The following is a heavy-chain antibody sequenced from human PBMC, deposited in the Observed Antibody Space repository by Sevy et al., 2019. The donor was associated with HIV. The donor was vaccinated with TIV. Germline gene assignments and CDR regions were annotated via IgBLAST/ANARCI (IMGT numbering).Heavy chain of an antibody. V-gene: IGHV3-64D*06. CDR1: GFTFSSYA. CDR2: ISSNGGST. CDR3: VKDEYSRRQGSFSLDY. Sequence: GGSLSLSCSASGFTFSSYAMPWVRQAPGKGLEYVSAISSNGGSTYYADSVKGRFTISRDNSKNTLYLQMSSLRAEDTAVYYCVKDEYSRRQGSFSLDYWGQGTLVTVSS. J-gene: IGHJ4*02. D-gene: IGHD6-6*01.